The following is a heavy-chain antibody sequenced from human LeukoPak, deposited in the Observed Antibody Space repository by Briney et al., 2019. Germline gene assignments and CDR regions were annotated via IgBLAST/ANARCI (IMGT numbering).Heavy chain of an antibody. CDR2: ISHSAIT. Sequence: SETLSLTCAVSGYSISSGHYWGWIRQPPRKGLEWIGSISHSAITYHNPSLKSRVTISIDTSKNQFSLKLSSVTAADTAVYYCATFYGSGSRYFAYWGQGALVTVSS. CDR1: GYSISSGHY. D-gene: IGHD3-10*01. J-gene: IGHJ4*02. V-gene: IGHV4-38-2*01. CDR3: ATFYGSGSRYFAY.